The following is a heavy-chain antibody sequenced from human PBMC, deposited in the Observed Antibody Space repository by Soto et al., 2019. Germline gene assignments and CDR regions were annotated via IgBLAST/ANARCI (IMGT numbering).Heavy chain of an antibody. J-gene: IGHJ4*02. CDR2: INAYTGDT. CDR1: GYTFTSYG. Sequence: QVQLEQSGAEVKKPGASVRVSCKAYGYTFTSYGFTWVRQAPGQGLEWMGWINAYTGDTNYGQEFQGRVTMTTDTSTSTAYMDLRGLRSDDTAVYYCARGASKDYYLDYWGQGTLVTVSS. CDR3: ARGASKDYYLDY. V-gene: IGHV1-18*04.